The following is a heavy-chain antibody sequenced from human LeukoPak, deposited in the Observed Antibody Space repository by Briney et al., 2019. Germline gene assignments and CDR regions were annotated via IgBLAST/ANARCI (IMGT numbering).Heavy chain of an antibody. Sequence: SETLSLTCTVSGGSISSGDYYWSWIRQPPGKGLEWIGYIYYSGSTYYNPSLKSRVTISVDTSKNQFSLKLSSVTAADTAVYYCARARLYGSDADYFDYWGQGTLVTVSS. D-gene: IGHD3-3*01. CDR3: ARARLYGSDADYFDY. V-gene: IGHV4-30-4*01. J-gene: IGHJ4*02. CDR1: GGSISSGDYY. CDR2: IYYSGST.